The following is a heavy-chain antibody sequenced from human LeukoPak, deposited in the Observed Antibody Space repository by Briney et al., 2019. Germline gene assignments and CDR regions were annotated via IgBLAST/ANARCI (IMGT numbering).Heavy chain of an antibody. CDR3: ARARYPSPFDF. CDR1: GFSFSTYG. CDR2: ISSDGSNE. D-gene: IGHD3-16*02. Sequence: PGRSLRLSCAASGFSFSTYGMHWVRQSPGKGLDWVAVISSDGSNEEYIESVKGRFTVSRDNSKNTLLLQMNSLRPEDTAIYYCARARYPSPFDFWGQGTLVTVSS. J-gene: IGHJ4*02. V-gene: IGHV3-30*03.